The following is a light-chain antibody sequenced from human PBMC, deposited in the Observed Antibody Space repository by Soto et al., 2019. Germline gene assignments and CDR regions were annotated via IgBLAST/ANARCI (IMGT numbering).Light chain of an antibody. CDR2: DNN. J-gene: IGLJ3*02. V-gene: IGLV1-51*01. CDR1: SCTIGNNY. CDR3: GTWDSSLSVWV. Sequence: QSVLTQPPSVSAAPGQKVTISCSGSSCTIGNNYVSWYQQLPGTVPKLLVYDNNERPSGIPDRFSGSKSGTSATLGIAGLQTGDEADYYCGTWDSSLSVWVFGGGTKLTVL.